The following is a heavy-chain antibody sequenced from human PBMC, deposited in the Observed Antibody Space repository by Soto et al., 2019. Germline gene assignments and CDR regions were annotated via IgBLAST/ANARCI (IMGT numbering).Heavy chain of an antibody. Sequence: QVQLVQSGAEVKKPGSSVKVSCKASGGTFSSYAISWVRQAPGQGLEWMGGIIPIFGTANYAQKFQGRVTITADETTSKDYMELSSLRSEDTAVYYCARGGGGGNVAVYYYGMDVWGLGTTVTVSS. CDR3: ARGGGGGNVAVYYYGMDV. J-gene: IGHJ6*02. V-gene: IGHV1-69*12. D-gene: IGHD3-16*01. CDR1: GGTFSSYA. CDR2: IIPIFGTA.